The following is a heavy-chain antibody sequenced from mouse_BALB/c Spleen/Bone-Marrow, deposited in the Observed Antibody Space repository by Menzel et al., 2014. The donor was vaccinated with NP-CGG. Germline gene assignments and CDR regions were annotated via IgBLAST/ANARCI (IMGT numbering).Heavy chain of an antibody. Sequence: VQLKDSGPELVKPGVSMKISCKASGYSFTGYTMNWVKQSHGKNLEWIGLINPYDGGTSYNQKFKGKATLTVDKSSTTAFMELLSLTSEDSAVYYCARWDYYGYAMGNWGQGTSVTVSS. CDR1: GYSFTGYT. CDR2: INPYDGGT. V-gene: IGHV1-26*01. J-gene: IGHJ4*01. CDR3: ARWDYYGYAMGN. D-gene: IGHD1-1*01.